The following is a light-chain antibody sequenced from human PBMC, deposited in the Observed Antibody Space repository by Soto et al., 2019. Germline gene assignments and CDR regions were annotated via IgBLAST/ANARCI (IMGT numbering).Light chain of an antibody. J-gene: IGKJ2*01. Sequence: DIQMTQSPSTLSASVGDRVTITCRASQSISSWLAWYQQKPGKAPKLLIYDASSLESGVPSRFSGSGSGTEFTLTISSLQPDDFATYYCQQYNSYSYTFGQWTKLESK. V-gene: IGKV1-5*01. CDR1: QSISSW. CDR2: DAS. CDR3: QQYNSYSYT.